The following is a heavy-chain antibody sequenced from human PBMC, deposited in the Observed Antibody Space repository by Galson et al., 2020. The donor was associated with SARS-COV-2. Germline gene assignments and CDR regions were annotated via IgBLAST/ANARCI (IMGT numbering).Heavy chain of an antibody. CDR2: ISYSGRT. V-gene: IGHV4-39*01. J-gene: IGHJ5*02. Sequence: SETLSLTCTVSGDSITSSSYYWGWFRQPPRKGLEWLGYISYSGRTYYTPSLNSRVTISVDTSKNQFSLKLTSVTAADTGVYFCARPDAAGWFDPWGQGTLVTVSS. CDR3: ARPDAAGWFDP. CDR1: GDSITSSSYY. D-gene: IGHD2-2*01.